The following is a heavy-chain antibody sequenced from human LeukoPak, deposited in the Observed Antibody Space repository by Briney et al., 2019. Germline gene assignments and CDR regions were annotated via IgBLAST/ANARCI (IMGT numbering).Heavy chain of an antibody. J-gene: IGHJ4*02. Sequence: GGSLRLSCAASGFTFSSYAMSWVRQAPGKGLEWVSGISGSSDNTYYADSVKGRFTISRDNSKNTLYVQVNSLGTEDTAAYYCAKGSYYDSSGSFYFDYWGQGTLVTVSS. D-gene: IGHD3-22*01. CDR2: ISGSSDNT. CDR1: GFTFSSYA. CDR3: AKGSYYDSSGSFYFDY. V-gene: IGHV3-23*01.